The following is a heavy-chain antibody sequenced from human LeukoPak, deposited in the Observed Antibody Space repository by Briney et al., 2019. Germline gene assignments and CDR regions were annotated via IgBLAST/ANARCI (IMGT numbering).Heavy chain of an antibody. Sequence: GGSLRLSCAASGFSFSTYEMNWVRQAPGKGLEWISYITDSGGAVHYADSVKGRFTISRDNAKSSLFLHMHSLRAEDTAVYYCTREDMTDALDIWGQETLLTVSS. CDR1: GFSFSTYE. CDR2: ITDSGGAV. J-gene: IGHJ3*02. V-gene: IGHV3-48*03. D-gene: IGHD2-15*01. CDR3: TREDMTDALDI.